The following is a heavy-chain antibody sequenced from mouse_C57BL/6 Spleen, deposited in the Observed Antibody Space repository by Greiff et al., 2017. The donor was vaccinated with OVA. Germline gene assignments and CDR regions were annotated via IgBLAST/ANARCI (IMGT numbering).Heavy chain of an antibody. CDR1: GFTFSSYA. J-gene: IGHJ1*03. CDR3: TRVDDYDGYFDV. V-gene: IGHV5-9-1*02. D-gene: IGHD2-4*01. CDR2: ISSGGDYI. Sequence: EVHLVESGEGLVKPGGSLKLSCAASGFTFSSYAMSWVRQTPEKRLEWVAYISSGGDYIYYADTVKGRFTISRDNARNTLYLQMSSLKSEDTAMYYCTRVDDYDGYFDVWGTGTTVTVSS.